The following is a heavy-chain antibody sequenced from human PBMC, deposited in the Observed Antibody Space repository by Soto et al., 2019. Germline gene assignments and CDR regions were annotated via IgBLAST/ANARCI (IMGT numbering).Heavy chain of an antibody. J-gene: IGHJ4*02. CDR2: ISWDSGNI. CDR3: TKGYTTSCFAHFDY. CDR1: SFTFGDYA. V-gene: IGHV3-9*01. Sequence: EVQLVESGGGLVQPGRSLRLSCADSSFTFGDYAMHWVRQTPGKGLEWVSCISWDSGNIVYVDSVEGRFTISRDNAKNSLFLQMNSLRPEDTAFYYCTKGYTTSCFAHFDYWGQGALVTVSS. D-gene: IGHD2-2*01.